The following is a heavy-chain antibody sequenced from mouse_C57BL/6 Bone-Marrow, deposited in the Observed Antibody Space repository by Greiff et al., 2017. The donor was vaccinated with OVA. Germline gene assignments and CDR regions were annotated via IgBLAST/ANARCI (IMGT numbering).Heavy chain of an antibody. D-gene: IGHD2-4*01. CDR1: GFSLTSYG. CDR2: IWRGGST. CDR3: AKRRRVYYDYIYYAMDY. V-gene: IGHV2-5*01. Sequence: VQLVESGPGLVQPSQSLSITCTVSGFSLTSYGVHWVRQSPGKGLEWLGVIWRGGSTDYNAAFMSRLSITKDNSKSQVFFKMNSLQADDTAIYYCAKRRRVYYDYIYYAMDYWGQGTSVTVSS. J-gene: IGHJ4*01.